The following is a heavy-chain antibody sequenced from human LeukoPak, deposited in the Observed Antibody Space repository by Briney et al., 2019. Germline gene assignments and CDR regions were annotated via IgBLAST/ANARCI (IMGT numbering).Heavy chain of an antibody. J-gene: IGHJ4*02. CDR1: GYTFTNYG. CDR3: ARDLGDSIFGVVMTD. D-gene: IGHD3-3*01. Sequence: ASVKVSCKASGYTFTNYGISWVRQAPGQGLEWMGWISAYNGNTNYAQKLQGRVTMTTDTSTSTAYMELRSLRSDDTAVYYCARDLGDSIFGVVMTDWGQGTLVTVSS. V-gene: IGHV1-18*01. CDR2: ISAYNGNT.